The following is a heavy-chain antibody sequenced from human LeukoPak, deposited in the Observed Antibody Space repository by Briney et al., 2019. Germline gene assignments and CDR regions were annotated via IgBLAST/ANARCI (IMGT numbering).Heavy chain of an antibody. D-gene: IGHD3-3*01. Sequence: SETLSLTCTVSGGSISSYYWSWIRQPPGKGLEWIEYIYYSGSTNYNPSLKSRVTISVDTSKNQFSLKLSSVTAADTAVYYCARGGGSGYYYYYYGMDVWGQGTTVTVSS. CDR3: ARGGGSGYYYYYYGMDV. V-gene: IGHV4-59*01. CDR1: GGSISSYY. CDR2: IYYSGST. J-gene: IGHJ6*02.